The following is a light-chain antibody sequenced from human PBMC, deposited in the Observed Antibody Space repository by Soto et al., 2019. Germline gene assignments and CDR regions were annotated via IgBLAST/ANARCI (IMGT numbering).Light chain of an antibody. J-gene: IGKJ1*01. V-gene: IGKV1-5*03. CDR3: QQYNSYPWT. CDR2: KAS. Sequence: DIQMTQSPSTLSASVGDRVTITCRASQSISSCLAWYQQKPGKAPKLLIYKASSLESGVPSRFSGSGSGTEFTLNISSLQPYDFANYYCQQYNSYPWTFGQGTKVEIK. CDR1: QSISSC.